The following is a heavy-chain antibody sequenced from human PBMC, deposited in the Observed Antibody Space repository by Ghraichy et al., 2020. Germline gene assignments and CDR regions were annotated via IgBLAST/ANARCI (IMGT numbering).Heavy chain of an antibody. V-gene: IGHV4-59*08. J-gene: IGHJ6*03. CDR1: GDSMKTYY. CDR2: NFYYASA. Sequence: SETLSLTCNVPGDSMKTYYWSWIRQSPGKGLEWLGYNFYYASAKYNPSLEGRATISIETSKNQFSLRLSSVTAADTAVYYCVRIGQGHYMDVWGKGTTVNX. CDR3: VRIGQGHYMDV.